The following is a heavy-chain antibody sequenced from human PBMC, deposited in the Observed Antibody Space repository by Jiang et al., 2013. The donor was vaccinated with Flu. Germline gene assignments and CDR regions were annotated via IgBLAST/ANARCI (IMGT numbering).Heavy chain of an antibody. D-gene: IGHD3-16*01. CDR1: GFTVSSNY. Sequence: QLLESGGGLVQPGGSLRLSCAASGFTVSSNYMSWVRQAPGKGLEWVSVIYSGGSTYYADSVKGRFTISRDNSENTLYLQMNSLRAEDTAVYYCARDWGATATTDYWGQGTLVTVSS. CDR3: ARDWGATATTDY. J-gene: IGHJ4*02. CDR2: IYSGGST. V-gene: IGHV3-66*01.